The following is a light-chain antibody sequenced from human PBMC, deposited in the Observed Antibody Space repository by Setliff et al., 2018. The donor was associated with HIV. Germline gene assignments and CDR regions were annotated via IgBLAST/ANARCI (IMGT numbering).Light chain of an antibody. CDR3: CSYAPTSPYV. V-gene: IGLV2-23*02. CDR2: EVN. J-gene: IGLJ1*01. Sequence: QSALAQPASVSGSPGQSITISCTGTSSDVGGYNLVSWYQQHSGKAPKLIIYEVNKRPSGVSDRISGSKSGNTASLTISGLQAEDEADYHCCSYAPTSPYVFGCGTKVT. CDR1: SSDVGGYNL.